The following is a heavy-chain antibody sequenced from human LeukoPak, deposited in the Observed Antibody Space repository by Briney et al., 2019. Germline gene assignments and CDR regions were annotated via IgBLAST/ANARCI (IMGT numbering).Heavy chain of an antibody. CDR1: GYPFSSNW. J-gene: IGHJ3*02. CDR3: ARHRVGIYSRNHAFDI. D-gene: IGHD1-26*01. Sequence: GESLKISCKGSGYPFSSNWIGWVRQMPGKGLEWMGIIYPGDSDTRYSPSFQGQVTISADKSSSTAYLQWNSLKASDTAMYYCARHRVGIYSRNHAFDIWGQGTMVTVSS. V-gene: IGHV5-51*01. CDR2: IYPGDSDT.